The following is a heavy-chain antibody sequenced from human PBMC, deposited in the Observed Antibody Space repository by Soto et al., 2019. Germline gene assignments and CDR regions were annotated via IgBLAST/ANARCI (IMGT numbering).Heavy chain of an antibody. CDR2: ISSSSSYT. Sequence: GGSLRLSCAASGFTFSDYYMSWIRQAPGKGLEWVSYISSSSSYTNYADSVKGRFTISRDNAKNSLYLQMNSLRAEDTAVYYCTTGLMTTVTTLRMLGYWGQGTLVTVSS. CDR3: TTGLMTTVTTLRMLGY. D-gene: IGHD4-17*01. CDR1: GFTFSDYY. J-gene: IGHJ4*02. V-gene: IGHV3-11*05.